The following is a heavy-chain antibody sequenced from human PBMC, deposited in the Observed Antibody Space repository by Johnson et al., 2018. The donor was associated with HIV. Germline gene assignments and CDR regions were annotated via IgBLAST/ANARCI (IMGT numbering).Heavy chain of an antibody. CDR2: IKQDGSEK. CDR1: GFTFDDYG. D-gene: IGHD5-12*01. Sequence: VQLVESGGGVVQPGGSLRLSCAASGFTFDDYGMSCVRQVPGKGLECVANIKQDGSEKYYVDSVKDRFTISRDNAKNSLYLQMNSLRAEDTAVYYCARDPPWPMRNAFDIWGQGTLVTVSS. J-gene: IGHJ3*02. V-gene: IGHV3-7*01. CDR3: ARDPPWPMRNAFDI.